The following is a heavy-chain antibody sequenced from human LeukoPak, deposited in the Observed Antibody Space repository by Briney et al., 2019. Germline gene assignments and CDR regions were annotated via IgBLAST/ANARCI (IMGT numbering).Heavy chain of an antibody. J-gene: IGHJ5*02. CDR2: IHSSSAT. CDR1: DGSINSYY. CDR3: ARLGSYSDH. D-gene: IGHD1-26*01. Sequence: SETLSLTCSVSDGSINSYYWSWIRQPPGKGLEWIGYIHSSSATHYNPSLKSRVTTSLDTSKNQISLKLSSVTAADTAVYYCARLGSYSDHWGQGTLVTVSS. V-gene: IGHV4-4*09.